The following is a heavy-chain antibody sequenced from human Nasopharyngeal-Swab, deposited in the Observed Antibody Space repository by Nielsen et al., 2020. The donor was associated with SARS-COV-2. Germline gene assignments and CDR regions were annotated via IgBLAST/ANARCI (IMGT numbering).Heavy chain of an antibody. J-gene: IGHJ6*02. D-gene: IGHD6-13*01. CDR1: GFTLSNYW. CDR2: INTDASRT. CDR3: ASSPGIAAPTGMDV. V-gene: IGHV3-74*01. Sequence: GESLKISCAASGFTLSNYWIHWVRQTPGKGLLWVSRINTDASRTSYADSVKGRFTISRDNAKNTLYLQMNSLRAEDTAVYYCASSPGIAAPTGMDVWGQGTTVTVSS.